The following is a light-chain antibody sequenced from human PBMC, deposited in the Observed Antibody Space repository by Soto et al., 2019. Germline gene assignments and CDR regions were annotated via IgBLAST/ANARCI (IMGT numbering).Light chain of an antibody. CDR3: QHYGS. Sequence: EIVLTQSPGTLSLSPGERATLSCRASQTVTSSHLGWYQQKPGQAPRLLIYGASSRATGIPDRFSGSGSGTDFTLTISRLEPEDFAVYYCQHYGSFGQGTKLEIK. V-gene: IGKV3-20*01. CDR1: QTVTSSH. J-gene: IGKJ2*01. CDR2: GAS.